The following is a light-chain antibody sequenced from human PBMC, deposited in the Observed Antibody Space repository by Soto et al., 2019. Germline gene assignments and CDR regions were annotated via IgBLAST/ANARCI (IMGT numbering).Light chain of an antibody. CDR1: QAISSY. Sequence: AIRMTQSPSSFSASTGDRVTITCRASQAISSYLAWYQQKPGKAPKLLIYAASTLQSGAPSRFSGSGSGTDFTLTISCLQSEYFATYYCQQYYGFPYTFGQGTKLEIK. J-gene: IGKJ2*01. V-gene: IGKV1-8*01. CDR3: QQYYGFPYT. CDR2: AAS.